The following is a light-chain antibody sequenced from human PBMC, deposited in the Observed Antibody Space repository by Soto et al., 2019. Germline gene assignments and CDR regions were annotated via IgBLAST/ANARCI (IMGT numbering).Light chain of an antibody. Sequence: QSVLTQPPSVSGAPGQRITISCTGTSSNIGAGYVVHWYQQHPVTAPKLLIYGNSNRPSGVPDRFSGSKSGTSASLAITGLQAEDEVDYYCQSYDRSPSGLYVFGTGTKVTVL. CDR1: SSNIGAGYV. V-gene: IGLV1-40*01. J-gene: IGLJ1*01. CDR3: QSYDRSPSGLYV. CDR2: GNS.